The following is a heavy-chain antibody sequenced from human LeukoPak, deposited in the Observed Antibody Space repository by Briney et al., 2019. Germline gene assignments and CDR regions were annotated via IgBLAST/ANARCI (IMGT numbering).Heavy chain of an antibody. CDR3: ARKGIAANWFDP. CDR2: ISPSGGST. Sequence: ASVKVSCKASGYTFTSYYMHWVRQAPGQGLEWMGIISPSGGSTSYAQKFQGRVTMTRDTSTSTVYMELSSLRSEDTAVYYCARKGIAANWFDPWGQGTLVTVSS. CDR1: GYTFTSYY. J-gene: IGHJ5*02. V-gene: IGHV1-46*01. D-gene: IGHD6-13*01.